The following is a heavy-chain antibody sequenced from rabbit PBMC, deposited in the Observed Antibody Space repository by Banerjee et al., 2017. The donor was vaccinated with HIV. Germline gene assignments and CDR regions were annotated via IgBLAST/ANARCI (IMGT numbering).Heavy chain of an antibody. D-gene: IGHD4-1*01. CDR3: ARDRGDWGYYFNL. J-gene: IGHJ4*01. V-gene: IGHV1S40*01. Sequence: QSLEESGGDLVKPGASLTLTCTASGFSFSSNFWICWVRQAPGKGLEWIACIDGGVYGNAYYATWAKGRFTISKASSTTVTLQMTSLTAADTATYFCARDRGDWGYYFNLWGPGTLVTVS. CDR2: IDGGVYGNA. CDR1: GFSFSSNFW.